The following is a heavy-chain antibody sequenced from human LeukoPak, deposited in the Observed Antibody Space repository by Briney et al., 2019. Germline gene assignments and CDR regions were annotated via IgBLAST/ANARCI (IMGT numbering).Heavy chain of an antibody. V-gene: IGHV1-69*06. CDR2: IIPIFGTA. Sequence: SVKVSCKASGGTFSSYAISWVRQAPGQGLEWMGGIIPIFGTANYAQKFQGRVTITADKSTSTAYMELSSLRSEDTAVHYCAREESGYSYGTFDYWGQGTLVTVSS. CDR1: GGTFSSYA. CDR3: AREESGYSYGTFDY. J-gene: IGHJ4*02. D-gene: IGHD5-18*01.